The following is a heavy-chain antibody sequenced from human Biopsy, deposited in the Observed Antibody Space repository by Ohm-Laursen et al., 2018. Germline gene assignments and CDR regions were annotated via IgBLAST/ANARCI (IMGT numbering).Heavy chain of an antibody. Sequence: SVKFSCKASGYTLTELSMHWVRQAPGKGLEWMGGFAPENGKTVYAQNFQARVSMTEDTSTDTAYMELRSLRSEDTAVYYCAADINVWNVNYWGQGTQVTVSS. CDR2: FAPENGKT. CDR3: AADINVWNVNY. CDR1: GYTLTELS. J-gene: IGHJ4*02. D-gene: IGHD1-1*01. V-gene: IGHV1-24*01.